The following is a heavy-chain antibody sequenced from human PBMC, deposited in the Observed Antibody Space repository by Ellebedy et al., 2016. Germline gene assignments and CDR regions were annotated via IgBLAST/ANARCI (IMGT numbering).Heavy chain of an antibody. CDR3: ARDTRDGVGTSEAFYDP. Sequence: ASVKVSXXTSGYTFINYGISWVRQAPGQGLEWMGGSNTRNHAQKLQGRVTMTTDTATSTAYMELRSLRVGDTAVYYCARDTRDGVGTSEAFYDPWGQGTLVTVS. D-gene: IGHD4-23*01. CDR1: GYTFINYG. CDR2: SNTR. V-gene: IGHV1-18*01. J-gene: IGHJ5*02.